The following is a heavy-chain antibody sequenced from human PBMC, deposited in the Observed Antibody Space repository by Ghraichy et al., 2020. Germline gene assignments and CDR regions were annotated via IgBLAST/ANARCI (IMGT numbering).Heavy chain of an antibody. J-gene: IGHJ4*02. Sequence: GESLNISCEASGFTFSSYGMHWVREAPVKRLEWVAVIWYDGSNKYYADSVKGRFTISRDNSKNTLYLQMNSLRAEDTAVYYCARDELVLYYFDYWGQGTLVTVSS. V-gene: IGHV3-33*01. CDR2: IWYDGSNK. CDR1: GFTFSSYG. CDR3: ARDELVLYYFDY. D-gene: IGHD6-13*01.